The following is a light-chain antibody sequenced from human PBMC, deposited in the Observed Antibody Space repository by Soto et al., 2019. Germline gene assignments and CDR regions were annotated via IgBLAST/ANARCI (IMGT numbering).Light chain of an antibody. CDR2: GAS. J-gene: IGKJ5*01. CDR3: QQYGSSPPIT. CDR1: QSVSSRY. Sequence: EIVMTQSPATLSVSPGERATLSCRTSQSVSSRYLTWYQQKPGQAPRLLIYGASSRATGIPDRFSGSGSGTDFTLTISRLEPEDFAVYYCQQYGSSPPITFGQGTRLEIK. V-gene: IGKV3-20*01.